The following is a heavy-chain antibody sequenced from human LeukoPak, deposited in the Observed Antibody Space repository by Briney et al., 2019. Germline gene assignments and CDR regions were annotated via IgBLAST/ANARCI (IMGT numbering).Heavy chain of an antibody. D-gene: IGHD6-6*01. Sequence: SVKVSCKASGYTFTGYYMHWVRQAPGQGLEWMGGIIPIFGTANYAQKFQGRVTITTDESTSTAYMELSSLRSEDTAVYYCARRYGSSSEAGAFDIWGQGTMVTVSS. CDR1: GYTFTGYY. CDR3: ARRYGSSSEAGAFDI. J-gene: IGHJ3*02. V-gene: IGHV1-69*05. CDR2: IIPIFGTA.